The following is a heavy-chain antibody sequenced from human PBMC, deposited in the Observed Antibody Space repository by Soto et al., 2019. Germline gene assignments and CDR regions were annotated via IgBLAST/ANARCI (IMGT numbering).Heavy chain of an antibody. J-gene: IGHJ6*02. CDR1: GFTFSSYA. V-gene: IGHV3-23*01. Sequence: GGSLRLSCAASGFTFSSYAMNWVRQAPGKGLEWVSAISGTGYNTYYADSLKGRFTISRDNSKNTLSLQMNSLRAEDTAVYYCARDRKLSHPRGGMDVWGQGTTATVSS. CDR2: ISGTGYNT. CDR3: ARDRKLSHPRGGMDV. D-gene: IGHD3-10*01.